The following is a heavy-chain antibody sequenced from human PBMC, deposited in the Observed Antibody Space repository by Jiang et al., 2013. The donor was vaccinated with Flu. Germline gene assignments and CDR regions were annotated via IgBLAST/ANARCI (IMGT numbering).Heavy chain of an antibody. CDR1: GDSVSSNSVA. CDR2: AYYRSKWII. V-gene: IGHV6-1*01. D-gene: IGHD6-13*01. Sequence: QTLSLTCAISGDSVSSNSVAWNWIRQSPSRGLEWLGRAYYRSKWIIDYAISVKSRVNINVDTAKNQFALQFTYVTPDDTALYYCAGGYTTSWLDYWARGTLVIVSS. CDR3: AGGYTTSWLDY. J-gene: IGHJ4*02.